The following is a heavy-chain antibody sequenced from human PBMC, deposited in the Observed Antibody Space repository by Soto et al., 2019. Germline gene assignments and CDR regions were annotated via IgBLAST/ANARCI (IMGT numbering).Heavy chain of an antibody. CDR1: GFTFSSYA. CDR2: ISSSSSTI. Sequence: GSLRLSCAASGFTFSSYAMSWVRQAPGKGLEWVSYISSSSSTIYYADSVKGRFTISRDNAKNSLYLQMNSLRAEDTAVYYCARDSRIWYSSGWPPFDYWGQGTLVTVSS. D-gene: IGHD6-19*01. J-gene: IGHJ4*02. CDR3: ARDSRIWYSSGWPPFDY. V-gene: IGHV3-48*01.